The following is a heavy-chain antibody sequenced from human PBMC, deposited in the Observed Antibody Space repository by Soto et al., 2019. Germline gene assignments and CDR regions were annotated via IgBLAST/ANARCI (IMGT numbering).Heavy chain of an antibody. CDR2: IYYSGNT. V-gene: IGHV4-61*01. Sequence: QVQLQESGPGLVKPSETLSLTCTVSGGSVSNDNYYWTWIRQTPGKGLEWIGFIYYSGNTNCDPSPKSRVTISLDPSKSQFYLKLSSVTAADTAVYYCSGGSPYGFDIWGQGTMVTVSS. CDR3: SGGSPYGFDI. J-gene: IGHJ3*02. CDR1: GGSVSNDNYY. D-gene: IGHD2-15*01.